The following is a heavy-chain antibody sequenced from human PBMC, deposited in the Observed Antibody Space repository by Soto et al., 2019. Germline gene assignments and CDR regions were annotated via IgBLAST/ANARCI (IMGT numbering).Heavy chain of an antibody. J-gene: IGHJ6*02. D-gene: IGHD3-3*01. Sequence: SVKVSCKASGGTFSSYAISWVRQAPGQGLEWMGGIIPIFGTANYAQKFQGRVTITADESTSTAYMELSSLRSEDTAVYYCARDRRLNDFWSGYPRHSYGMDVWGQGTTVTVSS. CDR2: IIPIFGTA. V-gene: IGHV1-69*13. CDR1: GGTFSSYA. CDR3: ARDRRLNDFWSGYPRHSYGMDV.